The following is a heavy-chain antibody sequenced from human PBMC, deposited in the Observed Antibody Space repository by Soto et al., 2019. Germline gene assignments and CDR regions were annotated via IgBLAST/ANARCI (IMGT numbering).Heavy chain of an antibody. CDR1: GGSISSSSYY. V-gene: IGHV4-39*01. J-gene: IGHJ4*02. CDR2: MYYIGST. CDR3: ARRPVAGHFDS. Sequence: PSETLSLTCIVSGGSISSSSYYWGWIRQPPGKGLEWIGTMYYIGSTHYNPSLKSRVTISVDTSKNQFSLSLSFVTAADTAVYYCARRPVAGHFDSWGQGTLVTAPQ. D-gene: IGHD6-19*01.